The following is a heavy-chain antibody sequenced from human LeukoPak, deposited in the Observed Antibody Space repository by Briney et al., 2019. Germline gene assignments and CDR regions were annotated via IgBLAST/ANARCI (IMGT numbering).Heavy chain of an antibody. V-gene: IGHV3-48*02. CDR2: ISTRSGTI. J-gene: IGHJ4*02. D-gene: IGHD5-12*01. CDR1: GFTFSNYS. CDR3: ARDRGGYEFFDY. Sequence: GGSLRLSCAASGFTFSNYSMNWVRQAPGKGLEWVSYISTRSGTIYYTDSVKGRFTISRDNGKNSLYLQMNSLRDEDTAVYYCARDRGGYEFFDYWGQGILVTVSS.